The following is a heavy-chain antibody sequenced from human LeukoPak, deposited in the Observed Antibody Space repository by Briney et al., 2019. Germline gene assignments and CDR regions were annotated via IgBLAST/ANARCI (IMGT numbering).Heavy chain of an antibody. Sequence: SGGSLRLSCAASGFTFSTYGMHWVRQAPGKGLEWVAFIRYDAINKYYADSVKGRFTISRDNSRGTLYLQMNSLRAEDTALYYCAKDGDTVSGTYYFDMDVWGKGTTVTISS. CDR3: AKDGDTVSGTYYFDMDV. CDR1: GFTFSTYG. V-gene: IGHV3-30*02. J-gene: IGHJ6*03. CDR2: IRYDAINK. D-gene: IGHD1-26*01.